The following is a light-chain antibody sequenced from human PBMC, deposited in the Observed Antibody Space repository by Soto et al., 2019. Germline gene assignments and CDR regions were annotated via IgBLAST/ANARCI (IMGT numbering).Light chain of an antibody. CDR3: QQYNNWPRT. CDR1: QSVSSN. CDR2: GAS. Sequence: EIVMTQSPATLSVSPGERATLSCRASQSVSSNLAWYQQKPGQAPRLLIYGASTRATGIPARFSGSGSGTEFTLTISSLQSEDFAVYYCQQYNNWPRTFGQGXKVXI. V-gene: IGKV3-15*01. J-gene: IGKJ1*01.